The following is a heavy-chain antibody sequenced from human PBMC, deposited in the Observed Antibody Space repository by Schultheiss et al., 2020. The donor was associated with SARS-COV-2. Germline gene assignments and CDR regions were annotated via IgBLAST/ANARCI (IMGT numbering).Heavy chain of an antibody. J-gene: IGHJ5*02. CDR2: IYHSGST. CDR1: GGSISSGGYY. Sequence: SETLSLTCTVSGGSISSGGYYWSWIRQHPGKGLEWIGYIYHSGSTYYNPSLKSRVTISVDRSKNQFSLKLSSVTAADTAVYYCARAPRSYYDFWTGWFDPWGQGTLVTVSS. V-gene: IGHV4-30-2*01. CDR3: ARAPRSYYDFWTGWFDP. D-gene: IGHD3-3*01.